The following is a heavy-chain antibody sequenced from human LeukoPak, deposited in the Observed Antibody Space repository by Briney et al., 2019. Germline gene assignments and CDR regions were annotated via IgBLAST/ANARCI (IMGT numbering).Heavy chain of an antibody. CDR3: ARGLSSGYYGAWVLGDAFDI. Sequence: ASVKVSCKASGYTFTSYDINWVRQATGQGLEWMGWMNPNSGNTGYAQKFQGRVTMTRNTSISTAYTELSSLRSEDTAVYYCARGLSSGYYGAWVLGDAFDIWGQGTMVTVSS. D-gene: IGHD3-22*01. V-gene: IGHV1-8*01. CDR1: GYTFTSYD. CDR2: MNPNSGNT. J-gene: IGHJ3*02.